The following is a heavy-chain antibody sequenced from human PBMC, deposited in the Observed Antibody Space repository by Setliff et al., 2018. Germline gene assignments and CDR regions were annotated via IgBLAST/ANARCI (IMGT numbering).Heavy chain of an antibody. D-gene: IGHD4-4*01. CDR1: GYSFTSYW. CDR2: IYPGDSDT. V-gene: IGHV5-51*01. Sequence: GESLKISCKGSGYSFTSYWIGWVRQMPGKGLEWMGIIYPGDSDTRYSPAFQGQVTISADKSISTAYLQWSSLKASDTAMYYCARTRSVILNWFDPWGQGTLVTVSS. J-gene: IGHJ5*02. CDR3: ARTRSVILNWFDP.